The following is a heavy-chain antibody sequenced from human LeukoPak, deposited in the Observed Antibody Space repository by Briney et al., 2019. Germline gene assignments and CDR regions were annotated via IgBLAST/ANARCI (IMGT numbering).Heavy chain of an antibody. CDR1: GGTFSSYA. Sequence: GASVKVSCKASGGTFSSYAISWVRQAPGQGLEWMGGIIPVFGTANYAQKYQGRVTITADEFTSTAYMELSSLRAEDTAVYYCVRGTFHYDSSGRYPSGAFDIWGQGTMVTVSS. CDR3: VRGTFHYDSSGRYPSGAFDI. D-gene: IGHD3-22*01. J-gene: IGHJ3*02. CDR2: IIPVFGTA. V-gene: IGHV1-69*13.